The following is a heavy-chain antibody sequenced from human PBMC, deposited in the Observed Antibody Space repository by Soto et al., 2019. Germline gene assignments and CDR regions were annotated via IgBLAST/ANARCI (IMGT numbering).Heavy chain of an antibody. CDR2: ISGGGDYT. CDR3: AKDLIAARTF. V-gene: IGHV3-23*04. J-gene: IGHJ4*02. D-gene: IGHD6-6*01. Sequence: EVQLVESGGGLVQPGGSLRLSCAASGFTFSNYAMAWVRQAPGKGLEWVSSISGGGDYTYYTDSVKGRSTIYRDNSKSTLYLQLDSLRVEDTAVYYCAKDLIAARTFWGQGALVAVSS. CDR1: GFTFSNYA.